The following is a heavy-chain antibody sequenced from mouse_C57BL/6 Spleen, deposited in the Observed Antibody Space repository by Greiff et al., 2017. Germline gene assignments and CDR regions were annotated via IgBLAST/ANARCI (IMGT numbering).Heavy chain of an antibody. D-gene: IGHD2-12*01. CDR3: GRSLYYSKKRYVDV. CDR1: GYTFTSYW. V-gene: IGHV1-61*01. Sequence: QVQLQQPGAELVRPGSSVKLSCKASGYTFTSYWMDWVKQRPGQGLEWIGNIYPSDSETHYNQKFKDKATLTVDKSSSTAYMQLSILTSEDSVVYYCGRSLYYSKKRYVDVWGTGTTVTVSS. CDR2: IYPSDSET. J-gene: IGHJ1*03.